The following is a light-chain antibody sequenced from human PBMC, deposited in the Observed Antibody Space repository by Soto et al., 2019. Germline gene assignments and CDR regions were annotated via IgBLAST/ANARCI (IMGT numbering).Light chain of an antibody. Sequence: DIQMTQSPSTLSASVGDRVTITCRASQTFHGWLAWYQQKAGQAPHLLIYKASILGSGVPSRFSGSGSGTEFTLTISSLQPDDFAIYYCQQYNSQSWTFGQGTKV. J-gene: IGKJ1*01. CDR2: KAS. CDR3: QQYNSQSWT. V-gene: IGKV1-5*03. CDR1: QTFHGW.